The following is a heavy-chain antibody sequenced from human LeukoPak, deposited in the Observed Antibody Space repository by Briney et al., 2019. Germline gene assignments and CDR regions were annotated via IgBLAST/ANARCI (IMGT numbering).Heavy chain of an antibody. CDR1: GGSISSSSYY. CDR3: ARWSTEVGSYWYFDL. D-gene: IGHD4-23*01. J-gene: IGHJ2*01. Sequence: SETLSLTCTVSGGSISSSSYYWGWIRQPPGKGLEWIGEINHSGSTNYNPSLKSRVTISVDTSKNQFSLKLSSVTAADTAVYYCARWSTEVGSYWYFDLWGRGTLVTVSS. CDR2: INHSGST. V-gene: IGHV4-39*07.